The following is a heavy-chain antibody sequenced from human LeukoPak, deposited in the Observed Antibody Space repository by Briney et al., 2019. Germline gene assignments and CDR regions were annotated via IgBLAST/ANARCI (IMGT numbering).Heavy chain of an antibody. V-gene: IGHV3-30*03. Sequence: GGSLRLSCAASGFTFSSYGMHWVRQAPGKGLEWVAVISYDGSNKYYADSVKGRFTISRDNSKNTLYLEMNSLRIEDTAVYYCAREGGFCSGGSCYPLDAFDIWGQGTMVTVSP. CDR1: GFTFSSYG. J-gene: IGHJ3*02. D-gene: IGHD2-15*01. CDR2: ISYDGSNK. CDR3: AREGGFCSGGSCYPLDAFDI.